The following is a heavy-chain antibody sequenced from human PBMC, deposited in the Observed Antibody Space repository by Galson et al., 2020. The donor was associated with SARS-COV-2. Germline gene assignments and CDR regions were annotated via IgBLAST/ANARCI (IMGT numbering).Heavy chain of an antibody. Sequence: GESLKISCAASGFTFSSYDMHWVRQATGKGLEWVSAIGTAGDTYYPGSVKGRFTISRENAKNSLYLQMNSLRAGDTAVYYCARAPYSSSSGRYYYYYMDVWGEGTTVTVSS. CDR1: GFTFSSYD. J-gene: IGHJ6*03. CDR3: ARAPYSSSSGRYYYYYMDV. D-gene: IGHD6-6*01. CDR2: IGTAGDT. V-gene: IGHV3-13*04.